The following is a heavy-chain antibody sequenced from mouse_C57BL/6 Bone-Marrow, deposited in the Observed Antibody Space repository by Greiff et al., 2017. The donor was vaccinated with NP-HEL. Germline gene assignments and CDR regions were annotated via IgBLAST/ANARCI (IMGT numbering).Heavy chain of an antibody. V-gene: IGHV1-42*01. J-gene: IGHJ3*01. D-gene: IGHD1-1*01. CDR2: INPSTGGT. CDR3: ARKLRYHPFAY. CDR1: GYSFTGYY. Sequence: EVQLKESGPELVKPGASVTISCTASGYSFTGYYMNWVKQSPEKSLEWIGEINPSTGGTTYNQKFKAKATLTVDKSSSTAYMQLKSLTSEDSAVYYCARKLRYHPFAYWGKGTLVTVSA.